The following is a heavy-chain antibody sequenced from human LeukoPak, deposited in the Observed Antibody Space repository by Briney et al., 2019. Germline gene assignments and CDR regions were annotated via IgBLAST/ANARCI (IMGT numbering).Heavy chain of an antibody. CDR1: GYTFTGYH. Sequence: ASVKVSCKASGYTFTGYHMHWVRQAPGQGPEWMGWINPNSGGTNYAQKFQGRVTMTRDTSISTAYMELTRLRSDDTAVYYCARASRITVLRGTYYYYMDVWAKGTTVTVSS. V-gene: IGHV1-2*02. D-gene: IGHD3-10*01. J-gene: IGHJ6*03. CDR2: INPNSGGT. CDR3: ARASRITVLRGTYYYYMDV.